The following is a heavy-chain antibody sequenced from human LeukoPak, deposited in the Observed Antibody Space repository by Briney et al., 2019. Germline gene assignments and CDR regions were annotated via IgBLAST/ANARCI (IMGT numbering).Heavy chain of an antibody. CDR1: GFTFSSYW. D-gene: IGHD3-10*01. V-gene: IGHV3-7*03. Sequence: GGSLRLSCAASGFTFSSYWLNWLRQTPGKGLEGVANIKEDGSEKYHVYSVKGRFTISRDKDKSSLYLQMNNLRAEDTALYYCARSIMGGGAFDYWGQGTQVTVSS. CDR3: ARSIMGGGAFDY. J-gene: IGHJ4*02. CDR2: IKEDGSEK.